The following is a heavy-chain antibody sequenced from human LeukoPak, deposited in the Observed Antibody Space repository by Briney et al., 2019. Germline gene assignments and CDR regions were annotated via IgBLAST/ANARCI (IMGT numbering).Heavy chain of an antibody. V-gene: IGHV3-74*01. Sequence: GGSLRLSCAASGFTFSSHWMHWVRQDPGKGLVWVSRIDGDGSSRDYAESVKGRFTISRDNAKNTVHLQMNSLGAEDTAAYYCARDLMPGFDPWGQGTLVTVSS. J-gene: IGHJ5*02. CDR3: ARDLMPGFDP. CDR1: GFTFSSHW. CDR2: IDGDGSSR. D-gene: IGHD2-2*01.